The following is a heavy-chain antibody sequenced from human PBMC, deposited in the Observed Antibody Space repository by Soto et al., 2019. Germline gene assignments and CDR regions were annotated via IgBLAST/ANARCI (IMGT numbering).Heavy chain of an antibody. D-gene: IGHD5-18*01. CDR2: ISAYDDNT. J-gene: IGHJ4*02. CDR1: GYRFTSYG. CDR3: APHTLDTGMPSGY. V-gene: IGHV1-18*01. Sequence: VSVKVSCKASGYRFTSYGISWVRQAPGQGLEWLGWISAYDDNTKYAQTLQGRVSMSTDTSTSTAYMELRSLRSDDTAVYYCAPHTLDTGMPSGYWGQGTLVTVSS.